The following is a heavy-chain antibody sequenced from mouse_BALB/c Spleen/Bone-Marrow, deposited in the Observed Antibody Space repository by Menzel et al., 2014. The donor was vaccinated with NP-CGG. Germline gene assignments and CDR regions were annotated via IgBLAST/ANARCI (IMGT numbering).Heavy chain of an antibody. Sequence: EVKVIESGGGLVQPGGSLKLSCAASGFDFSRYWMSWVRQAPGKGLEWIGEINPDSSTITYTPSLKDKFIISRDNAKNTLYLRLNKVRSEDTALYYCARPDYYGYLNYWGQGTTLTVSS. CDR1: GFDFSRYW. D-gene: IGHD1-1*01. CDR3: ARPDYYGYLNY. V-gene: IGHV4-1*02. CDR2: INPDSSTI. J-gene: IGHJ2*01.